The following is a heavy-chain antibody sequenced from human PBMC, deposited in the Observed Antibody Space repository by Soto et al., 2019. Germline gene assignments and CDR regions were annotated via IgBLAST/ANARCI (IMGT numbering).Heavy chain of an antibody. CDR1: GYTFSNFW. Sequence: GESLKISCXCSGYTFSNFWIGWVRQLPGKGLEWMGIIYPGDHETRYSPSFHGKVTISADKSINTAYLQWNSLEASDTAFYFCARSPRSSPYFDYWGQGALVTVSS. J-gene: IGHJ4*02. D-gene: IGHD6-13*01. CDR3: ARSPRSSPYFDY. V-gene: IGHV5-51*01. CDR2: IYPGDHET.